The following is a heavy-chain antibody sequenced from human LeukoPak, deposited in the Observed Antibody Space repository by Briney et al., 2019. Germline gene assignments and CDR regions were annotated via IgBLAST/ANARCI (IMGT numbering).Heavy chain of an antibody. Sequence: PGGSLRLSCAASGFTFSSHLMRWVRQAPGKGLVWVSGISWNSGSIGYADSVKGRFTISRDNAKNSLYLQMNSLRAEDTALYYCAKDIGYDLYYYGMDVWGQGTTVTVSS. V-gene: IGHV3-9*01. D-gene: IGHD3-3*01. J-gene: IGHJ6*02. CDR2: ISWNSGSI. CDR3: AKDIGYDLYYYGMDV. CDR1: GFTFSSHL.